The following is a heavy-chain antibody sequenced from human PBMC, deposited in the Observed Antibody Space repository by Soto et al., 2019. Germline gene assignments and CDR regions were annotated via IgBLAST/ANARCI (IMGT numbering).Heavy chain of an antibody. J-gene: IGHJ4*02. Sequence: ASVKVSCKASGYTFTSYAMHWVRQAPGQRLEWMGWINAGNGNTKYSQKFQGRVTITRDTSASTAYMELRSLRSDDTAVYYCASGWFGEFVYYFDYWGQGTLVTVSS. D-gene: IGHD3-10*01. V-gene: IGHV1-3*01. CDR3: ASGWFGEFVYYFDY. CDR1: GYTFTSYA. CDR2: INAGNGNT.